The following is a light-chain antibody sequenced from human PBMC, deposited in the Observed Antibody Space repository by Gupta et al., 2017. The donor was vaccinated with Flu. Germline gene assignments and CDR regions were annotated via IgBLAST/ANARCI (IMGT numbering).Light chain of an antibody. CDR1: QSISRW. V-gene: IGKV1D-16*01. J-gene: IGKJ3*01. CDR2: AAS. CDR3: QQDMSCPFT. Sequence: PSSLSPSVGDRVTITCRASQSISRWLAWYQQKPEKAPKLVIYAASRLKSGVPSRFSGSGSGTDFTLTITNRQPEDFATYYCQQDMSCPFTFGHGTTVDIK.